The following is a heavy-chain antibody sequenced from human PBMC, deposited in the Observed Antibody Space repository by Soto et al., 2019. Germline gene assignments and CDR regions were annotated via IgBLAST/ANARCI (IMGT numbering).Heavy chain of an antibody. J-gene: IGHJ4*02. V-gene: IGHV1-3*01. CDR3: ARDISWEASYDFWTWSYPAAAAPGDY. Sequence: ASVKVSCKASGYTFTSYAIHWVRQAPGQRLEWMGWINAGNGNTKYSQKFQGRVTITRDTSASTAYMELSSLRSEDTAVYYCARDISWEASYDFWTWSYPAAAAPGDYWGQGTLVT. CDR2: INAGNGNT. CDR1: GYTFTSYA. D-gene: IGHD3-3*01.